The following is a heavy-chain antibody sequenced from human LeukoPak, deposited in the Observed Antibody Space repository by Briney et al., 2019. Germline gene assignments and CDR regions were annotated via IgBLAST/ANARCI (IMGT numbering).Heavy chain of an antibody. CDR1: GFTFSDYG. D-gene: IGHD3-10*01. J-gene: IGHJ4*02. Sequence: GRSLRLSCAASGFTFSDYGFHWVRQAPGRGLERVSAIWYDGSNRNYADSVKGRFSISRDNPRNTLFLQMNRLRAEDTAVYYCARGWYYKDYWGQGTLVTVSS. V-gene: IGHV3-33*01. CDR3: ARGWYYKDY. CDR2: IWYDGSNR.